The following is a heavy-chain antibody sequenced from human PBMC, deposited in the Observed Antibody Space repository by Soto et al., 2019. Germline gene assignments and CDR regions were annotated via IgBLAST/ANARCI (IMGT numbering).Heavy chain of an antibody. Sequence: SETLSLTCTVSGGSVSSGSYYWSWIRQPPGKGLEWIGYIYYSGSTNYNPSLKSRVTISVDTSKNQFSLKLSSVTAADTAVYYCARSGGESVLSFDYWGQGTLVTVSS. D-gene: IGHD3-10*01. V-gene: IGHV4-61*01. CDR2: IYYSGST. J-gene: IGHJ4*02. CDR3: ARSGGESVLSFDY. CDR1: GGSVSSGSYY.